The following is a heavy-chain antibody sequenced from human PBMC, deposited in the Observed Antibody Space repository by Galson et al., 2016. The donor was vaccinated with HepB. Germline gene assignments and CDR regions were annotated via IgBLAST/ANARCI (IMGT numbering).Heavy chain of an antibody. CDR2: INHSGST. V-gene: IGHV4-34*01. CDR1: GGSFSGYY. D-gene: IGHD3-10*01. J-gene: IGHJ4*02. CDR3: ARGPYYYGSGRSIFDY. Sequence: SETLSLTCGVYGGSFSGYYWRWIRQPPGKGLEWIGEINHSGSTNYNPSLKSRVTISVDTPKNQFSLKLSSVTAADTAVYYCARGPYYYGSGRSIFDYWGQGTLVTVSS.